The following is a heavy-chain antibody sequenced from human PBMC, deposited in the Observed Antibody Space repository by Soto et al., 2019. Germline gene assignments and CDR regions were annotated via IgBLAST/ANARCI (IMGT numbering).Heavy chain of an antibody. CDR2: INPRDRST. V-gene: IGHV1-46*01. Sequence: QVQLVQSGAEVKKPGASVKVSCKASGYTFISYYIHWVRQAPGQGLEWMGIINPRDRSTFYAQKFQGRVTMTRDTSTSTVYMELSSLRSEDTALYYCARPYPETGSDYWGQGTLVTVSS. J-gene: IGHJ4*02. CDR3: ARPYPETGSDY. D-gene: IGHD3-9*01. CDR1: GYTFISYY.